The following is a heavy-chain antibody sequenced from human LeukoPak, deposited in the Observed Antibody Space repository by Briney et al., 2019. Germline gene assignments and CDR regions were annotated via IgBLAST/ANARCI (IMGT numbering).Heavy chain of an antibody. CDR1: GGSFSGYY. V-gene: IGHV4-34*01. Sequence: SETLSLTCAVFGGSFSGYYWTWIRQPPGKGLEWVGEINDSGSTSYNPSLKSRVTISLDMSKNQFFLKLSSVTAADTAVYYCARGDYGSGTYRGVYYYYPMDVWGQGTTVTVSS. CDR2: INDSGST. D-gene: IGHD3-10*01. J-gene: IGHJ6*02. CDR3: ARGDYGSGTYRGVYYYYPMDV.